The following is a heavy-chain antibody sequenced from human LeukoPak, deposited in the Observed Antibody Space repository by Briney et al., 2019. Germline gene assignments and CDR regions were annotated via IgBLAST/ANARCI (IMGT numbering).Heavy chain of an antibody. CDR3: AKRFGEF. V-gene: IGHV3-53*01. D-gene: IGHD3-10*01. J-gene: IGHJ4*02. CDR2: IYTGGTT. CDR1: GGSFSGYY. Sequence: GSLRLSCAVYGGSFSGYYMTWVRQAPGKGLEWVSVIYTGGTTYYADSVKGRFTISRDNSKNTLYLEMNSLRVEDTAVYYCAKRFGEFWGQGSLVTVSS.